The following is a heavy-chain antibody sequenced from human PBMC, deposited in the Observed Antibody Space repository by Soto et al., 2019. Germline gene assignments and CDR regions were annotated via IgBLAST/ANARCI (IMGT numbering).Heavy chain of an antibody. D-gene: IGHD4-17*01. CDR3: ARDKEGDYGLDY. V-gene: IGHV3-30-3*01. Sequence: QVQLVESGGGVVQPGRSLRLSCAASGFTFSSYAMHWVRQAPGKGLEWVAVISYDGSNKYYADSVKGRFTISRDNSKNTLYLQMNSLTAEHTAVYYCARDKEGDYGLDYWGQGTLVTVSS. J-gene: IGHJ4*02. CDR2: ISYDGSNK. CDR1: GFTFSSYA.